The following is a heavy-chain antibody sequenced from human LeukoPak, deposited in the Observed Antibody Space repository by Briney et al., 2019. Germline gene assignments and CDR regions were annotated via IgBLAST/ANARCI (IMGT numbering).Heavy chain of an antibody. CDR2: FYPGDFHP. CDR1: GYRSTSYW. J-gene: IGHJ4*02. CDR3: ARHPYGTSPWDY. D-gene: IGHD2-2*01. V-gene: IGHV5-51*01. Sequence: GGSLKISWKGFGYRSTSYWIAWARQMPGKGLEWIGIFYPGDFHPTYSPSFQGQSTTSADKPIISSYFHWRSLKATDSVFFYCARHPYGTSPWDYWGEGTLVTVSS.